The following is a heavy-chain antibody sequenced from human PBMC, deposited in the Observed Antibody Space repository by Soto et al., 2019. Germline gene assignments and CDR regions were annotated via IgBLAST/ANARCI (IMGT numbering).Heavy chain of an antibody. Sequence: SVKVSCKASGGTFSSYAISWVRQAPGQGLEWMGGIIPIFGTANYAQKFQGRVTITADESTSTAYMELSSLRSEDTAVYYCASRTITMVRRSYYYGMDVWGQGTKVTVSS. D-gene: IGHD3-10*01. V-gene: IGHV1-69*13. CDR1: GGTFSSYA. J-gene: IGHJ6*02. CDR2: IIPIFGTA. CDR3: ASRTITMVRRSYYYGMDV.